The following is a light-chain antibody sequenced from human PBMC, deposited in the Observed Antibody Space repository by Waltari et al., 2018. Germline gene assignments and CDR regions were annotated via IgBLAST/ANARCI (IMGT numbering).Light chain of an antibody. CDR1: QGIGND. Sequence: AIQMTQSPSSLSASVGDIVTITCRASQGIGNDLGWYQQKSGKAPKLLIYAASTLQSGVPSRFSGSGSGTDFTLTISSLQPEDFATYYCLQDNNYPWTFGQGTKVEI. CDR3: LQDNNYPWT. V-gene: IGKV1-6*01. CDR2: AAS. J-gene: IGKJ1*01.